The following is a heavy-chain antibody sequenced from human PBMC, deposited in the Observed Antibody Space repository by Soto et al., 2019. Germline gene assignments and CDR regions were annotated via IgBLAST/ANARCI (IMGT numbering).Heavy chain of an antibody. CDR3: VQSRCGGDCLQAYSSHSYYGLDV. J-gene: IGHJ6*02. Sequence: QITLKESGPTLVKPTQTLTLTCTFSGLSLSTTGVGVGWIRQPPGKALEWLALIYWDDDKRYSPSLKSRLTIRKDSSKTQVVLTMTNLDPVDTATYYCVQSRCGGDCLQAYSSHSYYGLDVWGQGTTVTVSS. D-gene: IGHD2-21*02. CDR2: IYWDDDK. V-gene: IGHV2-5*02. CDR1: GLSLSTTGVG.